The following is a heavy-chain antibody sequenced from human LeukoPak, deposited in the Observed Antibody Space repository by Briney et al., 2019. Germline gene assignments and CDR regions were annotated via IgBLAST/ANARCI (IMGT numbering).Heavy chain of an antibody. V-gene: IGHV3-33*01. J-gene: IGHJ4*02. CDR3: VREEQQLDYYFDY. D-gene: IGHD6-13*01. CDR2: IWYDGSNK. Sequence: GRSLRLSCAASGFTFSSYGMHWVRQAPGKGLEWVAVIWYDGSNKYYADSVKGRFTISRDNSKNTLYLQMNSLRAEDTAVYYCVREEQQLDYYFDYWGQGTLVTVSS. CDR1: GFTFSSYG.